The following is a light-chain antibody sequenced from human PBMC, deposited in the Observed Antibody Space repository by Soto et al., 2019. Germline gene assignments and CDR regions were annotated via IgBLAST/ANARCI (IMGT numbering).Light chain of an antibody. CDR2: AAS. CDR1: QSSSSY. J-gene: IGKJ2*01. V-gene: IGKV1-39*01. Sequence: DIQRTQSPSSLSVSVGDRVTITCRASQSSSSYLNWYQQKSGKDPQLLIYAASRLHSRVPSRFSGSGSGRDFTLTISSLQTRRFATYYCRQSYSPPYTFGHGNQLDI. CDR3: RQSYSPPYT.